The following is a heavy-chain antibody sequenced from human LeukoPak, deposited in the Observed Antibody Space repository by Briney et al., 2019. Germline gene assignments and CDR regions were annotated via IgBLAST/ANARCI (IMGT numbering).Heavy chain of an antibody. J-gene: IGHJ6*02. CDR1: GFTFSSYA. D-gene: IGHD3-10*01. CDR3: ARGRGPYYGSGSYYKRRSPDGMDV. CDR2: IIGSGGST. Sequence: GGSLRLSCAASGFTFSSYAMSWVRQAPGKGLEWVSGIIGSGGSTYYADSVKGRFTISRDSAKNSLYLQMNSLRAEDTAVYYCARGRGPYYGSGSYYKRRSPDGMDVWGQGATVTVSS. V-gene: IGHV3-23*01.